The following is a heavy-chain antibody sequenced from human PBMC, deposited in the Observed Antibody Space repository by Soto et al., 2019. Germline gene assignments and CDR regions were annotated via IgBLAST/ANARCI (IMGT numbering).Heavy chain of an antibody. CDR3: ARSREIIASAGSFDY. Sequence: EVHLLESGGGLVQPGGSLRLSCAASGFTFSGHVMSWVRQAPGKGLEWVSGVSTGGGSTDYADSVKGRFTISRDNSKNTLHLQMKSLRAEDTAVYYCARSREIIASAGSFDYWGQGTLVTVSS. CDR1: GFTFSGHV. J-gene: IGHJ4*02. V-gene: IGHV3-23*01. D-gene: IGHD6-25*01. CDR2: VSTGGGST.